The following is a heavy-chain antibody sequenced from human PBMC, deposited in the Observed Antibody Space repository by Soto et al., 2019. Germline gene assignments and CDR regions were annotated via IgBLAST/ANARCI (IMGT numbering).Heavy chain of an antibody. D-gene: IGHD4-17*01. CDR2: IIPIFGTA. CDR3: AGEGATVVTPLDY. V-gene: IGHV1-69*01. J-gene: IGHJ4*02. CDR1: GGTFSSYA. Sequence: QVQLVQSGAEVKKPGSSVKVSCKASGGTFSSYAISWVRQAPGQGLEWMGGIIPIFGTANYAQKFQGRVTITADESPSTAYMELSSLRAEDTAVYYCAGEGATVVTPLDYLGQGTLVTVSS.